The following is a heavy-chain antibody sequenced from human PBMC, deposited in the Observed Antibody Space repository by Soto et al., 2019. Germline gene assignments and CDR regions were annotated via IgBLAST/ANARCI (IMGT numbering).Heavy chain of an antibody. Sequence: QVQLQESGPGQVKPSQTLSLTCTVSGGSVNSGGYHWSWLRQHPGKGLEWIGDIYYSGSTYYNPSLKSRVTISMDPSTYHFSPHLSALAAAYTAVYYGARAPIPNWNFYGMDVWGQGTTGSVSS. D-gene: IGHD1-1*01. J-gene: IGHJ6*02. V-gene: IGHV4-31*03. CDR2: IYYSGST. CDR3: ARAPIPNWNFYGMDV. CDR1: GGSVNSGGYH.